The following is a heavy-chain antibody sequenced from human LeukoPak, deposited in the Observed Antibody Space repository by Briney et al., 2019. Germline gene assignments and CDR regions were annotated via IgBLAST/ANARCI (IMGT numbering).Heavy chain of an antibody. Sequence: GGSLRLSCAASGFTFSDYYMSWIRQAPGKGLEWVSYISSGGSTIYYADSVKGRFTISRDNADNSLYLQMNSLRDEDTAVYYCARDESGSGSFFNFWGQGTLVTVSS. CDR3: ARDESGSGSFFNF. D-gene: IGHD3-10*01. CDR2: ISSGGSTI. V-gene: IGHV3-11*04. J-gene: IGHJ4*02. CDR1: GFTFSDYY.